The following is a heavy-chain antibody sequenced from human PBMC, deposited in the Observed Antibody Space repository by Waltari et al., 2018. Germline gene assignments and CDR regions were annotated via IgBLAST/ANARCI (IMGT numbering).Heavy chain of an antibody. Sequence: QLQLQESGPGLVKPSETLSLTCNVSGGSISSSSYYWGWIRQPPGKGLEWIGSIYYSGITDYNPSLTSRVTISVDTSKPQFSLKLLSVTAADTPVYYCADSPPGYTASGYWGQGPLVTFSS. D-gene: IGHD5-18*01. CDR1: GGSISSSSYY. CDR3: ADSPPGYTASGY. CDR2: IYYSGIT. J-gene: IGHJ4*02. V-gene: IGHV4-39*01.